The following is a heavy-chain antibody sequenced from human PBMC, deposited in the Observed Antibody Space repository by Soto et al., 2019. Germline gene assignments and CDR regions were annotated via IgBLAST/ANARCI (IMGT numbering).Heavy chain of an antibody. D-gene: IGHD6-13*01. CDR2: MNPNSGNT. CDR3: ARERSAAGTGWFDP. V-gene: IGHV1-8*01. Sequence: QVQLVQSGAEVKKPGASVKVSCKASGYTFTSYDINWVRQATGQGLEWMGWMNPNSGNTGYAQKFQGRVTMTRNTSRSTAYMELSSLRSEETAVYYCARERSAAGTGWFDPWGQGTLVTVSS. CDR1: GYTFTSYD. J-gene: IGHJ5*02.